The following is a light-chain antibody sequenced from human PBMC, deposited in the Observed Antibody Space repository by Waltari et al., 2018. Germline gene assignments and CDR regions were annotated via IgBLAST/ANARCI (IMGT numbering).Light chain of an antibody. Sequence: EIVLTQSPGILSLSPGEGTTLSCRDSQSVGRSLAWYQQKPGQAPRLVISGASNRATGIPDRFSGSGSGTDFSLTISRLEPEDFAVYYCQHYVRLPVTFGRGTKVEIK. CDR1: QSVGRS. CDR3: QHYVRLPVT. CDR2: GAS. J-gene: IGKJ4*02. V-gene: IGKV3-20*01.